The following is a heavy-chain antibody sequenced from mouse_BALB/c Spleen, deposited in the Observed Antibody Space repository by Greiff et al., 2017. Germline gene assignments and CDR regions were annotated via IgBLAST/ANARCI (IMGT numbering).Heavy chain of an antibody. CDR1: GFTFSSYT. J-gene: IGHJ4*01. CDR2: ISNGGGST. Sequence: EVQGVESGGGLVQPGGSLKLSCAASGFTFSSYTMSWVRQTPEKRLEWVAYISNGGGSTYYPDTVKGRFTISRDNAKNTLYLQMSSLKSEDTAMYYCARRRYDFYYAMDYWGQGTSVTVSS. V-gene: IGHV5-12-2*01. CDR3: ARRRYDFYYAMDY. D-gene: IGHD2-4*01.